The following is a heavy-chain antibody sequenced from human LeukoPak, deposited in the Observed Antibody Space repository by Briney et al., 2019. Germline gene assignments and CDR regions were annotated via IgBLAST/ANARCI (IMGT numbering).Heavy chain of an antibody. CDR1: GFTFSAYW. CDR2: INPDGGDK. J-gene: IGHJ4*02. CDR3: ARLFGGVTTFDY. V-gene: IGHV3-7*01. D-gene: IGHD4-17*01. Sequence: GGSLRLSCSASGFTFSAYWMSWIRQGPGEGLEWVSSINPDGGDKFYVDSVKGRFTISRDNSWNSLFLDLSSLRADDTAMYFCARLFGGVTTFDYWGQGALVTVSS.